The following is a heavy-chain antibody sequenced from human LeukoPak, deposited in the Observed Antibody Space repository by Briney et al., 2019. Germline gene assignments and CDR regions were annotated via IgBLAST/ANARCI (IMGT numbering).Heavy chain of an antibody. V-gene: IGHV3-21*01. CDR3: ARFGESALYFDY. Sequence: PGGSLRLSCAASGFTFSSYSMNWVRQAPGKGLEWVSSISSSSSYIYYADSVKGRFTISRDNAKNSLYLQMNSLRAEDTAVYYCARFGESALYFDYWGQGALVTVSS. CDR2: ISSSSSYI. D-gene: IGHD3-16*01. CDR1: GFTFSSYS. J-gene: IGHJ4*02.